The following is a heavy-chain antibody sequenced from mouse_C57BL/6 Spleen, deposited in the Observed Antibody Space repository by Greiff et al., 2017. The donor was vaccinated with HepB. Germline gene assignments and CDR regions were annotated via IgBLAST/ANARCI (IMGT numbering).Heavy chain of an antibody. D-gene: IGHD4-1*01. CDR2: IYPGDGDT. CDR3: ARSPLGSPYFDY. J-gene: IGHJ2*01. Sequence: QVQLQQSGPELVKPGASVKISCKASGYAFSSSWMNWVKQRPGKGLEWIGRIYPGDGDTNYNGKFKGKATLTADKSSSTAYMQLSSLTSEDSAVYFCARSPLGSPYFDYWGQGTTLTVSS. V-gene: IGHV1-82*01. CDR1: GYAFSSSW.